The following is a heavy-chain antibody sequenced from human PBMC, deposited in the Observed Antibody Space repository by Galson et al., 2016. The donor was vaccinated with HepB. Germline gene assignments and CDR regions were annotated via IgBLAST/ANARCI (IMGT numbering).Heavy chain of an antibody. Sequence: SLRLSCAASGFTFSDHAMHWVRRAPGKGLDYVSAISGNGDNTHYADSVRGRFTISRDNSKNTLYLQMSSLRAEDAAIYYCAKHRLGYYDSGSPFDYWGQGTLVIVAS. CDR2: ISGNGDNT. V-gene: IGHV3-64D*08. J-gene: IGHJ4*02. CDR1: GFTFSDHA. D-gene: IGHD3-10*01. CDR3: AKHRLGYYDSGSPFDY.